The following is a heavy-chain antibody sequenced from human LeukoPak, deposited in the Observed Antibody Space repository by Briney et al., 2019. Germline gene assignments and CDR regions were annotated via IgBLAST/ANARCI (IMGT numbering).Heavy chain of an antibody. Sequence: GGSLRLSCAASGFTFSSYWMSWVRQAPGKGGEWVANIKQDGSEKYYVDSVKGRFTISRDNAKNSLYLQMNSLRAEDTAVYYCAREGTAMVGSYYFDYWGQGTLVTVSS. CDR1: GFTFSSYW. CDR3: AREGTAMVGSYYFDY. V-gene: IGHV3-7*01. CDR2: IKQDGSEK. D-gene: IGHD5-18*01. J-gene: IGHJ4*02.